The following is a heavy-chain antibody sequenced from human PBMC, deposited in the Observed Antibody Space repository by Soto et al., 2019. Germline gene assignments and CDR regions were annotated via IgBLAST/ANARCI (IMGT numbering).Heavy chain of an antibody. CDR3: AKGINYDILTGGTFDI. Sequence: EVQLVESGGGLVQPGRSLRLSCAASGFTFDDYAMHWVRQPPGKGLEWVSGINWNTDSIAYADSVRGRFTISRDNAKSSLYLQMNSLRPEDTALYYCAKGINYDILTGGTFDIWGQGTMVTVSS. CDR1: GFTFDDYA. J-gene: IGHJ3*02. CDR2: INWNTDSI. D-gene: IGHD3-9*01. V-gene: IGHV3-9*01.